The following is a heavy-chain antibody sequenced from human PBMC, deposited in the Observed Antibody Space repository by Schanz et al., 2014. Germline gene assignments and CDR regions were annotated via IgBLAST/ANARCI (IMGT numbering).Heavy chain of an antibody. V-gene: IGHV1-2*04. CDR2: INPNSGTT. D-gene: IGHD6-13*01. CDR1: GYTFTNFF. CDR3: ARSGSSNWYFFDY. Sequence: QVHLVQSGAEVHKPGASLKISCKASGYTFTNFFLHWVRQAPGQGLEWMGWINPNSGTTNYAQKFQGWVTMTRDTSISTAYMELSRLKSDDTAVYYCARSGSSNWYFFDYWGQGTLVTVSS. J-gene: IGHJ4*02.